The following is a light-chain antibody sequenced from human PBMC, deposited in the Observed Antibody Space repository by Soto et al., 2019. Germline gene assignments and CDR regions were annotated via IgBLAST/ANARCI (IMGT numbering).Light chain of an antibody. V-gene: IGKV3-15*01. CDR3: QQYADWPTT. Sequence: EIVMTQSPVTLSVFPWERATLSCSASQSVGATVAWYHQRPGQAPRLLISGASTRATGVPARVSASGSGTAFTLTITSLQSDDFGVYYCQQYADWPTTFGQGTKVDIK. CDR1: QSVGAT. CDR2: GAS. J-gene: IGKJ1*01.